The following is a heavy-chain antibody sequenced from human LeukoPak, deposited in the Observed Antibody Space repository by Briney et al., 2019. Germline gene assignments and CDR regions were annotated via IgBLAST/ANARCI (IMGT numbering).Heavy chain of an antibody. CDR1: GFTFSSYA. CDR2: ISYDGSNK. Sequence: GRSLRLSCAASGFTFSSYAMHWVRQAPGKGLEWVAVISYDGSNKYYADSVKGRFTISRDNSKNTLYLQMNSLRAEDTAVYYCAREEYDFWSGYTPNNWFDPWGQGTLVTVSS. D-gene: IGHD3-3*01. CDR3: AREEYDFWSGYTPNNWFDP. V-gene: IGHV3-30-3*01. J-gene: IGHJ5*02.